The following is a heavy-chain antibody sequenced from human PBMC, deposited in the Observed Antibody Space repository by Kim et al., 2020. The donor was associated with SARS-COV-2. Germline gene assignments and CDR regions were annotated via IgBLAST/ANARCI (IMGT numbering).Heavy chain of an antibody. J-gene: IGHJ4*02. V-gene: IGHV1-3*01. CDR3: ARGSLYGSGSYGDY. D-gene: IGHD3-10*01. Sequence: LKCQGRVTITRNTSASTAYMELSSLRSEDTAVYYCARGSLYGSGSYGDYWGQGTLVTVSS.